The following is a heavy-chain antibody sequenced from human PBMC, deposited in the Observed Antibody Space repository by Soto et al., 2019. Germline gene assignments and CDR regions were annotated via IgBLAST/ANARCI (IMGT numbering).Heavy chain of an antibody. CDR2: ISYDGSNK. Sequence: QAGGSLRLSCAASGFTFSSYAMHWVRQAPGKGLEWVAVISYDGSNKYYADSVKGRFTISRDNSKNTLYLQMNSLRAEDTAVYYCARGAIRVPPRGMDVWGQGTTVTVSS. V-gene: IGHV3-30-3*01. D-gene: IGHD1-26*01. CDR3: ARGAIRVPPRGMDV. J-gene: IGHJ6*02. CDR1: GFTFSSYA.